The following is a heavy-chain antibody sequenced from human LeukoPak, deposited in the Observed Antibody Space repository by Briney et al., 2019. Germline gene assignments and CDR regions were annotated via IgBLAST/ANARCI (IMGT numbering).Heavy chain of an antibody. CDR2: ISISGGST. J-gene: IGHJ5*02. D-gene: IGHD3-10*01. CDR3: AKDRELLFAHCWFDL. Sequence: GGSLRLSCSASGFTFITYAMSWVRQAPGKGLEWVAGISISGGSTYYADSVKGRFPISRDNSKNTPYLQMNRLRAEDTAVYYCAKDRELLFAHCWFDLWGKGTLVTVSS. CDR1: GFTFITYA. V-gene: IGHV3-23*01.